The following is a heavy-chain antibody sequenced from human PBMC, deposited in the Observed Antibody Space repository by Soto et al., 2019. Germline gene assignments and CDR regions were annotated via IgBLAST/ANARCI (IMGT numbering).Heavy chain of an antibody. V-gene: IGHV1-69*12. CDR1: GGTFSSYA. J-gene: IGHJ6*02. CDR2: IIPIFGTA. Sequence: QVQLVQSGAEVKKPGSSVKVSCKASGGTFSSYAISWVRQAPGQGLEWMGGIIPIFGTADYAQKFQGRVTITADESTSTVYMELTRLRSEDTAVYYCASYPTEYYYYGMDVWGQGTTVTVSS. CDR3: ASYPTEYYYYGMDV.